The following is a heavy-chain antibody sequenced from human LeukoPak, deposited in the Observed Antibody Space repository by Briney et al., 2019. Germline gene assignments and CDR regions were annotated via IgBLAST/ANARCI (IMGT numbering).Heavy chain of an antibody. Sequence: GGSLRLSCAASGFTFSSYAMSWVRQAPGKGLEWVSAISGSGGSTYYAGSVKGRFTISRDNSKNTLYLQMNSLRAEDTAVYYCAREYGDYVFRYFDLWGRGTLVTVSS. CDR2: ISGSGGST. CDR1: GFTFSSYA. V-gene: IGHV3-23*01. CDR3: AREYGDYVFRYFDL. D-gene: IGHD4-17*01. J-gene: IGHJ2*01.